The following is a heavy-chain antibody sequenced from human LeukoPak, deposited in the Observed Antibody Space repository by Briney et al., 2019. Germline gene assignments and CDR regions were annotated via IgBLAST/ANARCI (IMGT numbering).Heavy chain of an antibody. Sequence: SETLSLTCAVYGGSFSGYYWSWIRQPAGKGLEWIGRIYTSGSTNYNPSLKSRVTMSVDTSKNQFSLKLSSVTAADTAVYYCARDQPAMVRGVNNNWFDPWGQGTLVTVSS. D-gene: IGHD3-10*01. CDR3: ARDQPAMVRGVNNNWFDP. J-gene: IGHJ5*02. V-gene: IGHV4-4*07. CDR1: GGSFSGYY. CDR2: IYTSGST.